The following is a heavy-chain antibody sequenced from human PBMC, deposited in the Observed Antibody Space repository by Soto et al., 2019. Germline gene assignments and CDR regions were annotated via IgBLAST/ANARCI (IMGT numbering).Heavy chain of an antibody. V-gene: IGHV4-34*01. J-gene: IGHJ6*02. CDR3: ARALRITGTTLSYYYYRMNV. D-gene: IGHD1-7*01. CDR1: GGSFSGYY. Sequence: SETLSLTCAVYGGSFSGYYWSWIRQPPGKGLEWIGEINHSGSTNYNPSLKSRVTISVDTSKNQFSLKLSSVTAADTAVYYCARALRITGTTLSYYYYRMNVWGQGTTVTVSS. CDR2: INHSGST.